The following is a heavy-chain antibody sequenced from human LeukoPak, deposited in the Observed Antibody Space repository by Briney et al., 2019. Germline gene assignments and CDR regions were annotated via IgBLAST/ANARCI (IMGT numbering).Heavy chain of an antibody. J-gene: IGHJ3*02. Sequence: GASVKVSCKTSGYTFTSYGISWVRQAPGQGLEWMGWISAYNGNTNYAQKLQGRVTMTTDTSTSTAYMELRSLRSDDTAVYYCARVWYYYDSSGYPLDDAFDIWGQGTMVTVSS. CDR3: ARVWYYYDSSGYPLDDAFDI. CDR1: GYTFTSYG. V-gene: IGHV1-18*01. CDR2: ISAYNGNT. D-gene: IGHD3-22*01.